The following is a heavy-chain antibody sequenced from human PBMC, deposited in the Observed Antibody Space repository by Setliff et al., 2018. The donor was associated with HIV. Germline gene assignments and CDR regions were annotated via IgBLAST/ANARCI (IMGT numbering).Heavy chain of an antibody. D-gene: IGHD1-26*01. Sequence: ASVKVSCKASGYTFTGYYMHWVRQAPGQGLEWMGWINPNRGGTNYAQKFQGRVIMTRDTSISTGYMELTRLRSDDTAVYYCARVVGADNWFDPWGQGTLVTVSS. CDR1: GYTFTGYY. V-gene: IGHV1-2*02. J-gene: IGHJ5*02. CDR2: INPNRGGT. CDR3: ARVVGADNWFDP.